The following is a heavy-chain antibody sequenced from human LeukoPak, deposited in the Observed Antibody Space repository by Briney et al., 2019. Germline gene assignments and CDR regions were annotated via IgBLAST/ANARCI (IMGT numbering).Heavy chain of an antibody. D-gene: IGHD5-12*01. J-gene: IGHJ6*03. V-gene: IGHV4-38-2*02. CDR2: IYHSGST. Sequence: PSETLSLTCTVSGYSISSGYYWGWIRQPPGKGLEWIGSIYHSGSTYYNPSLKSRVTISVDTSKSQFSLKLSSVTAADTAVYYCARANVDIVATILSYYYYMDVWGKGTTVTVSS. CDR1: GYSISSGYY. CDR3: ARANVDIVATILSYYYYMDV.